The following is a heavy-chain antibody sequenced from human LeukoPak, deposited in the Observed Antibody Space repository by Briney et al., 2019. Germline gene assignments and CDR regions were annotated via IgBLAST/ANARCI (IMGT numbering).Heavy chain of an antibody. V-gene: IGHV3-74*01. Sequence: GGSLRLSCAASGFSFSTYWMHWVRLVQWKGLVWVSRISPDGSSTAYADSVKGRFTISRDNAKNTLDVQMNSLRVEDTAVYYCARERGGGYDPIDSWGQGILVTVSS. D-gene: IGHD2-15*01. CDR3: ARERGGGYDPIDS. CDR1: GFSFSTYW. J-gene: IGHJ4*02. CDR2: ISPDGSST.